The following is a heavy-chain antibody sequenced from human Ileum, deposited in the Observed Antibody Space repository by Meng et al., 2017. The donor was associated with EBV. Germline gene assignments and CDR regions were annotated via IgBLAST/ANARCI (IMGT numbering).Heavy chain of an antibody. CDR1: GGSFSGYY. D-gene: IGHD3-10*01. V-gene: IGHV4-34*01. CDR2: INHSGST. Sequence: QVTQQHGGAGLFQPSDTLSLTCAVYGGSFSGYYWSWIRQPPGKGLEWIGEINHSGSTNYNPSLKSRVTISVDTSKNQFSLKLSSVTAADTAVYYCARGNKVSDRGFDYWGQGTLVTVSS. CDR3: ARGNKVSDRGFDY. J-gene: IGHJ4*02.